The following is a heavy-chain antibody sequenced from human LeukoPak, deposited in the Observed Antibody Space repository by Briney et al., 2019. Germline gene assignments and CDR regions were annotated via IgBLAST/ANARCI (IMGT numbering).Heavy chain of an antibody. V-gene: IGHV4-4*07. CDR3: ARLTSSWYQDWYFDL. CDR2: IYTSGST. Sequence: PSETLSLTCTVSSGSISNYDWSWIRQPAGKGLEWIGRIYTSGSTNYSPSLKSRVTMSVDTSKKLFSLKLSSVTAADTAVYYCARLTSSWYQDWYFDLWGRGTLVTVSS. D-gene: IGHD6-13*01. J-gene: IGHJ2*01. CDR1: SGSISNYD.